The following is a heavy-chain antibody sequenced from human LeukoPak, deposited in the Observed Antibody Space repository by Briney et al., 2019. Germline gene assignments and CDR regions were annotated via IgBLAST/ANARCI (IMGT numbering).Heavy chain of an antibody. J-gene: IGHJ4*02. V-gene: IGHV4-59*01. CDR3: ARAAGPLAAPDF. CDR2: IYSSGST. CDR1: GGSISRYY. Sequence: SETLSLTCTVSGGSISRYYWSWIRQPPGKGLEWIGYIYSSGSTNYNPSLKSRVTVSVDTSKNQFSLKLSSVTAADTAVYYCARAAGPLAAPDFWGQGTPVTVSS. D-gene: IGHD6-13*01.